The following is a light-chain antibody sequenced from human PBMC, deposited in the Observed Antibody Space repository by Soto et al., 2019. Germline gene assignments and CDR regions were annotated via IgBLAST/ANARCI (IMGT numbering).Light chain of an antibody. J-gene: IGKJ2*01. Sequence: DIPMTQSPSTLSASVGDRVTITCRASQSISTWLAWYQRKPGKAPKLLIYDASSLDSGVPSRFSGSGSGTEFTLTISSLQPDDSGTYYCQEYNSYSYTFGQGTKLQIK. CDR2: DAS. CDR3: QEYNSYSYT. CDR1: QSISTW. V-gene: IGKV1-5*01.